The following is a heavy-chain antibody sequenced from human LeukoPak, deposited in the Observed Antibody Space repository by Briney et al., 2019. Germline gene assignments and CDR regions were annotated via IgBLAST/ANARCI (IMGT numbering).Heavy chain of an antibody. CDR1: GFTFSSYG. Sequence: GRSLRLSCAASGFTFSSYGLHWVRQAPGKGLEWVAVISYDGSNKYYADSVKGRFTISRDNSKNTLYPQMNSLRAEDTAVYYCAKDQKYYYGSGSYDYWGQGTLVTVSS. D-gene: IGHD3-10*01. CDR2: ISYDGSNK. J-gene: IGHJ4*02. CDR3: AKDQKYYYGSGSYDY. V-gene: IGHV3-30*18.